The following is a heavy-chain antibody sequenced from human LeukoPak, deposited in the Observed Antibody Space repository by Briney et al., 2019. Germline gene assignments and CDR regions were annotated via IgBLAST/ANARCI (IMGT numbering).Heavy chain of an antibody. CDR3: ARRGH. V-gene: IGHV4-34*01. Sequence: SETLSLTCAVYGGSFSGYHWSWIRQPPGKGLEWIGEINHSGSTNYNPSLKSRVAISVDTSKNQFSLKLSSVTAADTAVYYCARRGHWGQGTLVTVSS. CDR2: INHSGST. CDR1: GGSFSGYH. J-gene: IGHJ4*02.